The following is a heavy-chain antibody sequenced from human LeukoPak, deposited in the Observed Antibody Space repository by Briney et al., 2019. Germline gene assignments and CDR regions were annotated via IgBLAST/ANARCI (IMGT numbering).Heavy chain of an antibody. J-gene: IGHJ4*02. V-gene: IGHV3-7*01. CDR1: GFTFSSYW. Sequence: PPGGSLRLSCAASGFTFSSYWMSWVRQAPGKGLEWVANIKQDGSGKYYVDSVKGRFTISRDNAKNSLYLQMNSLRAEDTAVYYCGGGCSSTSCYPHGFDYWGQGTLVTVSS. CDR2: IKQDGSGK. D-gene: IGHD2-2*01. CDR3: GGGCSSTSCYPHGFDY.